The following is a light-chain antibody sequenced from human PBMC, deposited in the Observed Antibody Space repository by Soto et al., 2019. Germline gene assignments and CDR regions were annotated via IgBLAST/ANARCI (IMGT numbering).Light chain of an antibody. CDR2: DAS. CDR3: QQRSDWPST. CDR1: QSVSSY. V-gene: IGKV3-11*01. J-gene: IGKJ4*01. Sequence: EMVLTQSPATLSLSPGERATLSCRASQSVSSYLAWYQQNPGQAPRLRIYDASNRATGIPARFSGSGSGTDFTLTISSLEPDDFAVYYCQQRSDWPSTFGGGTKVQIK.